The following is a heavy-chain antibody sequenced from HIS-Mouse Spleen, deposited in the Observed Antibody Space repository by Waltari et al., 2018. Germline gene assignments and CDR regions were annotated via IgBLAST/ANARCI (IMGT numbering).Heavy chain of an antibody. CDR2: FYYSGST. D-gene: IGHD3-10*01. CDR3: ARDSGITMVRGVTFDY. J-gene: IGHJ4*02. V-gene: IGHV4-39*07. Sequence: QLQLQESGPGLVKPSETLSLTCTVSGGSISSSSYYWGWIRQPPGKGLEWIGSFYYSGSTYCNPSLKSRVPISVDTSKIQFSLKLSSVTAADTAVYYCARDSGITMVRGVTFDYWGQGTLVTVSS. CDR1: GGSISSSSYY.